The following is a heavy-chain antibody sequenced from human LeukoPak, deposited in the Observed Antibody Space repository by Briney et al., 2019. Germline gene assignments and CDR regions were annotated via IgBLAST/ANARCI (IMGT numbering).Heavy chain of an antibody. Sequence: PSQTLSLTCAVSGGFISSGGYSWSWIRQPPGKGLEWIGYIYHSGSTYYNPSLKSRVTISVDRSKNQFSLKLSSVTAADTAVYYCARGSIGYCSSTSCLNWFDPWGQGTLVTVSS. D-gene: IGHD2-2*01. CDR3: ARGSIGYCSSTSCLNWFDP. J-gene: IGHJ5*02. CDR1: GGFISSGGYS. CDR2: IYHSGST. V-gene: IGHV4-30-2*01.